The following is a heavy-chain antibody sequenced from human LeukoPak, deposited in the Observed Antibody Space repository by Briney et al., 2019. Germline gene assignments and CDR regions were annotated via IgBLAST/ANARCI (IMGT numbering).Heavy chain of an antibody. Sequence: GASVKVSCKVSGYTLTELSMHWVRQAPGKGLEWMGGFDPEDGETIYAQKFQGRVTMTEDTSTDTAHMELGSLRSEDTAVYYCATGDRGYYTGSGYYYYGMDVWGQGTTVTVSS. V-gene: IGHV1-24*01. CDR1: GYTLTELS. J-gene: IGHJ6*02. CDR3: ATGDRGYYTGSGYYYYGMDV. D-gene: IGHD3-3*01. CDR2: FDPEDGET.